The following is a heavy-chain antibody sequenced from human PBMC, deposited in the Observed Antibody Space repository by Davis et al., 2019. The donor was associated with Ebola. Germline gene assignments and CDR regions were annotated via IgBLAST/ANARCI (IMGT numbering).Heavy chain of an antibody. CDR2: IHHSGST. Sequence: MPSETLSLTCTVSGGSISSGGYYWTWIRQPPGKGLEWIGYIHHSGSTNYNPSLKSRVTISLDTSKNQFSLKLSSVTAADTAVYYCARQAWFGESSYDYWGQGTLVTVSS. V-gene: IGHV4-61*08. D-gene: IGHD3-10*01. CDR3: ARQAWFGESSYDY. CDR1: GGSISSGGYY. J-gene: IGHJ4*02.